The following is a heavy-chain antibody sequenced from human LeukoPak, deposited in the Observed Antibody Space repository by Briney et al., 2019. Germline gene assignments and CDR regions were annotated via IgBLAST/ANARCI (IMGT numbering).Heavy chain of an antibody. CDR2: ISSSSSTI. D-gene: IGHD3-16*01. V-gene: IGHV3-48*01. J-gene: IGHJ4*02. Sequence: PGGSLRLSCAASGFTFSSYSMNWVRQAPGKGLEWVSYISSSSSTIYYADSVKGRFTISRDNSKNTLYLQMNSLRAEDTAVYYCAKDLGELLDYWGQGTLVTVSS. CDR1: GFTFSSYS. CDR3: AKDLGELLDY.